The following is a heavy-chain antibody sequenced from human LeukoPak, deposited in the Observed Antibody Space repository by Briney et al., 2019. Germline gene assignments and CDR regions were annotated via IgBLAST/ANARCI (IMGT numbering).Heavy chain of an antibody. CDR3: ARFCSGGSCPDV. V-gene: IGHV4-59*01. CDR1: GGSISSYF. D-gene: IGHD2-15*01. Sequence: SETLSLTCTVSGGSISSYFWTWIRQPPGKGLEWIGNIYYGGSTRYNPSLKSRDSISVDTSKNQFSLKLTSVTAADTAVYYCARFCSGGSCPDVWGQGTTVSVSS. J-gene: IGHJ6*02. CDR2: IYYGGST.